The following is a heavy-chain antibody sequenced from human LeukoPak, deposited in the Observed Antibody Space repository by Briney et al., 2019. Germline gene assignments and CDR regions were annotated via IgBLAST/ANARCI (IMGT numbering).Heavy chain of an antibody. CDR2: ISYDRSNK. CDR3: AREGSSGWTDSDY. V-gene: IGHV3-30-3*01. Sequence: PGGSLRLSCAASGFTFSSYAMHWVRQAPGKGLEWVAVISYDRSNKYYADSVKGRFTITRDNSKNTLYLQMNSLRAEDTAVYYCAREGSSGWTDSDYWGQGTLVTVSS. CDR1: GFTFSSYA. J-gene: IGHJ4*02. D-gene: IGHD6-19*01.